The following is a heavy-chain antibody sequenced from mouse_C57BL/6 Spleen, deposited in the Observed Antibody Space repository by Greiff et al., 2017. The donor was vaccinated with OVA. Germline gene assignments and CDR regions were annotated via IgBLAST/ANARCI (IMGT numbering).Heavy chain of an antibody. V-gene: IGHV1-42*01. Sequence: VQLQQSGPELVKPGASVKISCKASGYSFTGYYMNWVKQSPEKSLEWIGEINPSTGGTTYNQKFKAKATLTVDKSSSTPYMQLKSLTSEDSAVYYCARKADYSNAWFAYWGQGTLVTVSA. CDR2: INPSTGGT. CDR1: GYSFTGYY. J-gene: IGHJ3*01. CDR3: ARKADYSNAWFAY. D-gene: IGHD2-5*01.